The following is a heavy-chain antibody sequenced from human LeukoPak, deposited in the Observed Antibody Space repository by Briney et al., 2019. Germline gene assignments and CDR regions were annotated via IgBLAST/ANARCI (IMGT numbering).Heavy chain of an antibody. CDR2: ISAGGTT. Sequence: PGGSLRLSCAASGFTFTNYAMIWVRQAPGKGLEWVSAISAGGTTFYADSVKGRFTISRDSSKNTLYLQMNGLTAEDTALYYCAKTPGNWYWFDPWGQGTLVTVSS. D-gene: IGHD1-1*01. V-gene: IGHV3-23*01. J-gene: IGHJ5*02. CDR1: GFTFTNYA. CDR3: AKTPGNWYWFDP.